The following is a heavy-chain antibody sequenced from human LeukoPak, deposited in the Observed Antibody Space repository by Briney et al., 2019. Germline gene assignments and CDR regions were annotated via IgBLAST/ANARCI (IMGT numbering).Heavy chain of an antibody. CDR2: INSDGSGT. CDR3: ARADDGANSWVNY. V-gene: IGHV3-74*01. CDR1: GFTSSSYW. D-gene: IGHD4-23*01. J-gene: IGHJ4*02. Sequence: GGSLRLSCAASGFTSSSYWMHWVRQAPGKGLLWISRINSDGSGTSYADSVKGRFTISRDNDKNPLYPQMNSLRAEDTAVYYCARADDGANSWVNYWGQGTLVTVSS.